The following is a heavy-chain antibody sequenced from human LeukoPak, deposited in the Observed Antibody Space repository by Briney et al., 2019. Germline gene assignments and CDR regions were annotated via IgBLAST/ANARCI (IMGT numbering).Heavy chain of an antibody. V-gene: IGHV3-21*04. D-gene: IGHD5-12*01. CDR3: ARRLRFHDAFDI. CDR2: ISSSSSYI. CDR1: GFTFSSYS. J-gene: IGHJ3*02. Sequence: GGSLRLSCAASGFTFSSYSMNWVRQAPGKGLEWVSSISSSSSYIYYADSVKGRFTISRDNAKNSLYLQMNSLRAEDTAVYYCARRLRFHDAFDIWGQGTMVTVSS.